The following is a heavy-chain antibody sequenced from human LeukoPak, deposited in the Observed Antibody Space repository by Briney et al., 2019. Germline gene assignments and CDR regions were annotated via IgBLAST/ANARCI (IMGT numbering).Heavy chain of an antibody. J-gene: IGHJ4*02. CDR2: INPNSGGT. D-gene: IGHD2-15*01. V-gene: IGHV1-2*02. Sequence: GASVKVSCKASGYTFTGYYMHWVRQAPGQELEWMGWINPNSGGTNYAQKFQSSVTMTRDTSISTAYMELSTLSSDHTAVYYCARQLDCSGRRCYSVPLDYWGQGTLVTVSS. CDR1: GYTFTGYY. CDR3: ARQLDCSGRRCYSVPLDY.